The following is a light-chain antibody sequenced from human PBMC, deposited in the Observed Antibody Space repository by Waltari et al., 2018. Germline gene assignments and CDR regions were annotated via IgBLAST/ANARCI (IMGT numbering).Light chain of an antibody. V-gene: IGKV4-1*01. CDR3: QQYYSSPVT. CDR2: WAS. CDR1: QSVLYSSDNKNY. J-gene: IGKJ5*01. Sequence: DIVMTQSPDSLAVSLGDRAPIHCKSSQSVLYSSDNKNYLGWYQQKPGLPPKLLIYWASTRESGVPDRFSGSGSGTDFTLTISSLQAEDVAVYYCQQYYSSPVTFGQGTRLEIK.